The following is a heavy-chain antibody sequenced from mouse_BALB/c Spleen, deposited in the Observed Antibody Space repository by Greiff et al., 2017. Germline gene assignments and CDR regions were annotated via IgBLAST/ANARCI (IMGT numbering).Heavy chain of an antibody. CDR1: GFTFSSYA. CDR2: ISSGGSYT. Sequence: EVKLVESGGGLVKPGGSLKLSCAASGFTFSSYAMSWVRQTPEKRLEWVATISSGGSYTYYPDSVKGRFTISRDNAKNTLYLQMSSLRSEDTAMYYCASDTTVVARDYFDYWGQGTTLTVSS. V-gene: IGHV5-9-3*01. CDR3: ASDTTVVARDYFDY. D-gene: IGHD1-1*01. J-gene: IGHJ2*01.